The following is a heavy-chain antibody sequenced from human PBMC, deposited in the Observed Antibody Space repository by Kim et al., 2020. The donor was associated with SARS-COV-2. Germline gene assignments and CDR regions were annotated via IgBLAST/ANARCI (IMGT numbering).Heavy chain of an antibody. V-gene: IGHV3-53*01. Sequence: GGSLRLSCAASGFTVKSDYMSWVRQAPGKGLEWVSTIHSDGTIYYADSVKGRFTFSRDTSKNALYLQMNTLRAEDTAVYFCARDPGLPNGMDDWGQGTTVIVSS. J-gene: IGHJ6*02. CDR3: ARDPGLPNGMDD. CDR2: IHSDGTI. CDR1: GFTVKSDY.